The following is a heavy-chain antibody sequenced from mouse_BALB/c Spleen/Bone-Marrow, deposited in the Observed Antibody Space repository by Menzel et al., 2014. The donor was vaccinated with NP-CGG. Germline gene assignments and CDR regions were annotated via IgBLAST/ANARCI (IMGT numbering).Heavy chain of an antibody. D-gene: IGHD2-4*01. J-gene: IGHJ1*01. CDR1: GFTFTDYY. V-gene: IGHV7-3*02. CDR2: IRNKAKGYTT. CDR3: ARDINYDIYWYFDV. Sequence: EVKLVESGGGLVQPGGSLRPSCATSGFTFTDYYMSWVRQPPGKALEWLGFIRNKAKGYTTEYSASVKGRFTISRDNSQSILYLQMNTLRAEDSATYYCARDINYDIYWYFDVWAQGPRSPSPQ.